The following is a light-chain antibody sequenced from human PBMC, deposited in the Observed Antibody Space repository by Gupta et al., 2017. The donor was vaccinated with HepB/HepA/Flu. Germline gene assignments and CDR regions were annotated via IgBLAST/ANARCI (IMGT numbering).Light chain of an antibody. CDR1: ESIRYY. V-gene: IGKV3-11*01. CDR3: QQRSKWPLT. Sequence: EIVLTQSPATLSLSPGERATLSCRASESIRYYLGWYQQKPGQAPRLVIDDASNRAPGIPASFSGSGSGTDFTLTISSLEPEDFAVYYCQQRSKWPLTFGGGTKVEIK. CDR2: DAS. J-gene: IGKJ4*01.